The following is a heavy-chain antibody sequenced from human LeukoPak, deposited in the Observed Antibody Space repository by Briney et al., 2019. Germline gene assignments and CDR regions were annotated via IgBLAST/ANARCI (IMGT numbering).Heavy chain of an antibody. CDR3: AKGGGYEAQYYYYYLDV. Sequence: GGSLRLSCAASGFTFSSYGMHWVRQAPGKGLEWVAVISYDGSNKYYADSVKGRFTISRDNSKNTLYLQMKSLRAEDTAVYYCAKGGGYEAQYYYYYLDVWGKGTTVTISS. J-gene: IGHJ6*03. CDR1: GFTFSSYG. V-gene: IGHV3-30*18. D-gene: IGHD5-12*01. CDR2: ISYDGSNK.